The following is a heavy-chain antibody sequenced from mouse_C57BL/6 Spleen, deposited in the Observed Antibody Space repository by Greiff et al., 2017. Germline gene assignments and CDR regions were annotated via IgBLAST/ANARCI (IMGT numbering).Heavy chain of an antibody. D-gene: IGHD1-1*01. CDR2: INPGSGGT. J-gene: IGHJ3*01. Sequence: QVQLQQSGAELVRPGTSVKVSCKASGYAFTNYLIEWVKQRPGQGLEWIGVINPGSGGTNYNEKFKGKATLTADKSSSTAYMQLSSLTSEDSAVYFCAREEAYYDGSSPFAYWGQGTLVTVSA. CDR3: AREEAYYDGSSPFAY. CDR1: GYAFTNYL. V-gene: IGHV1-54*01.